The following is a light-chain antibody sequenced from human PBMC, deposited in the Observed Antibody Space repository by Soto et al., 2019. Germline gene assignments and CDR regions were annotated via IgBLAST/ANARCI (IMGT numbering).Light chain of an antibody. CDR1: ESIDSW. CDR3: QQYNSYRA. CDR2: KAS. J-gene: IGKJ1*01. V-gene: IGKV1-5*03. Sequence: DIQMTQSPSTLSASVGDRVTITCRASESIDSWLAWHQQKPGRAPKLLISKASSLESGVPSRFSGSGFGTEFTLTISSLQPDDFAAYYCQQYNSYRAFGQGTKVES.